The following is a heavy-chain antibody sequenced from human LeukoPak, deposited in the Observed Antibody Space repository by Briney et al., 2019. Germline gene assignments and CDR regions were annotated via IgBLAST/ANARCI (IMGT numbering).Heavy chain of an antibody. J-gene: IGHJ4*02. CDR2: VNHSGST. D-gene: IGHD4-17*01. V-gene: IGHV4-34*01. CDR3: ARDPTTVIAVSYYVDF. CDR1: GGSFIGFH. Sequence: PSETLSLTCAVSGGSFIGFHWNWIRQSPTRGLEWIGEVNHSGSTNYNPSLKSRVTISVDTSKNQFSLKLRSVTAADTAVYYCARDPTTVIAVSYYVDFWGQGTQVTVSS.